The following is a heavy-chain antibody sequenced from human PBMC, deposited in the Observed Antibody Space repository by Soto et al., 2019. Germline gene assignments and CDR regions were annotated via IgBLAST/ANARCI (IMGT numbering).Heavy chain of an antibody. Sequence: QVQLVQSGAEVKKPGASVKVSCKASGYTFTNFGISWVRQAPGQGRVWMGWISAYNGNTNYAQNFQGRVPLTTDTYTSTAYMELRSLRTYDTAVYYCARGGTPSDSWGQGTLVTVSS. CDR2: ISAYNGNT. D-gene: IGHD3-16*01. J-gene: IGHJ4*02. V-gene: IGHV1-18*01. CDR1: GYTFTNFG. CDR3: ARGGTPSDS.